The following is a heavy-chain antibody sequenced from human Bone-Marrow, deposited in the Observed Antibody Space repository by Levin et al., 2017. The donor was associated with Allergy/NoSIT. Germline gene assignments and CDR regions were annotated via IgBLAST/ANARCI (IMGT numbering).Heavy chain of an antibody. J-gene: IGHJ6*03. Sequence: PSETLSLTCAVYGGSFSNYYWGWIRQSPGKGLEWIGEINHSGSTNNNPSLKSRVTISVDTSKNQFSLKLSSVTAADTAVYYCARAKRTVATFYYSHYMDVWGKGTTVIVSS. V-gene: IGHV4-34*01. D-gene: IGHD5-12*01. CDR3: ARAKRTVATFYYSHYMDV. CDR2: INHSGST. CDR1: GGSFSNYY.